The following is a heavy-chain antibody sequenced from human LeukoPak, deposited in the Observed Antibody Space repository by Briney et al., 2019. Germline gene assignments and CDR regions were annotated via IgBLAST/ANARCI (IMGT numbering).Heavy chain of an antibody. Sequence: PGGSLRLSCAASGFTFSSYGMHWVRQAPGKGLEWVAVISYDGSNKYYADSVKGRFTISRDNAKNSLYLQMNSLRAEDTAVYYCARDPPSHWYYYYYYMDVWGKGTTVTVSS. D-gene: IGHD1-1*01. CDR3: ARDPPSHWYYYYYYMDV. V-gene: IGHV3-30*03. CDR2: ISYDGSNK. CDR1: GFTFSSYG. J-gene: IGHJ6*03.